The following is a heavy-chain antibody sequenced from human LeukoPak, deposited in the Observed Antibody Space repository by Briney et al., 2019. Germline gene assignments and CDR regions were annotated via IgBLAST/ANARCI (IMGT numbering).Heavy chain of an antibody. CDR2: IIPLYFTT. J-gene: IGHJ1*01. CDR1: GDTFSHYA. V-gene: IGHV1-69*01. Sequence: GASVKVSCEASGDTFSHYAISWARQAPGQALEWMGVIIPLYFTTNYAQKFQDRVTITADASTSTVYMEMSALRSDDTAMYYCASLYDSSGYFQHWGQGTLVTVSS. D-gene: IGHD3-22*01. CDR3: ASLYDSSGYFQH.